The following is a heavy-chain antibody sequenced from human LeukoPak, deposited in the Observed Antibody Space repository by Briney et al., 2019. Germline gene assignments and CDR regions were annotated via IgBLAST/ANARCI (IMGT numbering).Heavy chain of an antibody. D-gene: IGHD3-22*01. CDR1: GFTFSSYW. Sequence: PGGSLRLSCAASGFTFSSYWMSWVRQAPGKGLEWVANIKEDGSEKYYVDSVKGRFTISRDSAKNSLYLQMNILRAEDTAVYYCARVLHYYDSSTYYTDITGYFFDYWGQGSLVTVSS. CDR2: IKEDGSEK. CDR3: ARVLHYYDSSTYYTDITGYFFDY. V-gene: IGHV3-7*01. J-gene: IGHJ4*02.